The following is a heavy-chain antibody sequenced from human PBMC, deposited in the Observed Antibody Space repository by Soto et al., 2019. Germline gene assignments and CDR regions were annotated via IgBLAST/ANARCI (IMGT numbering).Heavy chain of an antibody. CDR3: AREFCSGGNCYTYYFDP. D-gene: IGHD2-15*01. J-gene: IGHJ5*02. CDR1: GLPFSRYW. V-gene: IGHV3-74*01. CDR2: INTDGSNT. Sequence: GGSLRLSCAASGLPFSRYWVHWVRQAPGKGLVWVSHINTDGSNTNYADSVKGRFTISRDNAKSTLFLQMNSLRDEDTAVYYCAREFCSGGNCYTYYFDPWGQGIPVTVSS.